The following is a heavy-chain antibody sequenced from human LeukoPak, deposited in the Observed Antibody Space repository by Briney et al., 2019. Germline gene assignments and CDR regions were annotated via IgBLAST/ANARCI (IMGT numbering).Heavy chain of an antibody. CDR2: IYHSGST. J-gene: IGHJ4*02. CDR3: ARRYYDSSGYYYFDY. CDR1: GGSISSGGYY. Sequence: SETLSLTCTVSGGSISSGGYYWSWIRQPPGKGLEWIGYIYHSGSTYYNPSLKSRVTISVDTSKNQFSLKLSSVTAADTAVYYCARRYYDSSGYYYFDYWGQGTLVTVSS. D-gene: IGHD3-22*01. V-gene: IGHV4-30-2*02.